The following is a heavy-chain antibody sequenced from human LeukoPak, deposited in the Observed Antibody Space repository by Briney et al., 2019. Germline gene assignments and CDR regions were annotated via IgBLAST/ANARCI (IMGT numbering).Heavy chain of an antibody. J-gene: IGHJ4*02. CDR2: ISYDGSNK. Sequence: PGRSLRLSCAASGFTFSSYAMHWVRQAPGKGLEWVAVISYDGSNKYYADSVKGRFTISRDNSKNTLYLQMNSLRAEDTAIYYCAKRDSSGSYPYYFDSWGQGTLVTVSS. CDR1: GFTFSSYA. D-gene: IGHD3-22*01. V-gene: IGHV3-30-3*02. CDR3: AKRDSSGSYPYYFDS.